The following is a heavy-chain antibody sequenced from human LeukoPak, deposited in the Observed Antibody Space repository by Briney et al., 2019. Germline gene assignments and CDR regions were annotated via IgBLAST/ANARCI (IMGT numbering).Heavy chain of an antibody. CDR3: ARGPGKASFDY. CDR1: GFTFSSYA. V-gene: IGHV3-23*01. CDR2: ISGSGGST. J-gene: IGHJ4*02. D-gene: IGHD3-10*01. Sequence: HSGGSLRLSCAASGFTFSSYAMSWVRQAPGKGLEWVSAISGSGGSTYYADSVKGRFTISRDNSKNTLYLQMNSLRAEDTAVYYCARGPGKASFDYWGQGTLVTVSS.